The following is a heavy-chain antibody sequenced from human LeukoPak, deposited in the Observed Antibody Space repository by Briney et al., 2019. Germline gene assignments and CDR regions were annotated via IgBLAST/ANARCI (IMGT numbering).Heavy chain of an antibody. J-gene: IGHJ3*02. Sequence: SGGSLRLSCAASGFTFSSYAMSWVRQAPGKGLEWVSAISGSGGGTYYADSVKGRFTISRDNSKNTLYLQMNSLRAEDTAVYYCAKVGLKIRCGKCAFDIWGQGTMVTVSS. V-gene: IGHV3-23*01. CDR2: ISGSGGGT. CDR3: AKVGLKIRCGKCAFDI. CDR1: GFTFSSYA. D-gene: IGHD1-14*01.